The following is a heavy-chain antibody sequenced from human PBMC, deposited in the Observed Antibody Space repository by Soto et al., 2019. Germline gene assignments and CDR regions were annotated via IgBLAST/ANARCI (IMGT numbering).Heavy chain of an antibody. D-gene: IGHD3-10*01. J-gene: IGHJ4*02. Sequence: EVQLLESGGGLVQPGGSLRLSCVVSGFTFNNYAMNWVRQAPGKGLEWVSGISASGGSTYYADSVKGRFTISRDSSKHTLYLQMNSLRADDTAMYYCAINFYYGSGSYYAVDYWGQGTLVTVSS. CDR3: AINFYYGSGSYYAVDY. CDR2: ISASGGST. CDR1: GFTFNNYA. V-gene: IGHV3-23*01.